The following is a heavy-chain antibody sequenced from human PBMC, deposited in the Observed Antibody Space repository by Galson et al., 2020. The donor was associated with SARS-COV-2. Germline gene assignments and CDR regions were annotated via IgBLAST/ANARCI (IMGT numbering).Heavy chain of an antibody. CDR2: ISYDGSIK. J-gene: IGHJ6*02. V-gene: IGHV3-30*18. Sequence: TGGSLRLSCAASGFTFSTHGMHWVRKAPGKGLEWVAVISYDGSIKYYADSVKGRFSISRDNSKNTLYLQMNSLRSEDTAVYYCAKSRIAATLRYYYGMDVWGQGTSVTVSS. CDR1: GFTFSTHG. CDR3: AKSRIAATLRYYYGMDV. D-gene: IGHD6-13*01.